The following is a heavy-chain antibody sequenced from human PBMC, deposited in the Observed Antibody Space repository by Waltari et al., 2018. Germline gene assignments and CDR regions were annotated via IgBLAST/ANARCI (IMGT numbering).Heavy chain of an antibody. J-gene: IGHJ4*02. D-gene: IGHD6-13*01. CDR3: ATADTIAAAGTYY. CDR1: GFTFSSYA. Sequence: EVQLVESGGGLVQPGGSLRLSCAASGFTFSSYAMHWVRQAPGKGLEYVSAISSNGGSTYYANSVKGRFTISRDNSKNTLYLQMNSLRAEDTAVYYCATADTIAAAGTYYWGQGTLVTVSS. CDR2: ISSNGGST. V-gene: IGHV3-64*01.